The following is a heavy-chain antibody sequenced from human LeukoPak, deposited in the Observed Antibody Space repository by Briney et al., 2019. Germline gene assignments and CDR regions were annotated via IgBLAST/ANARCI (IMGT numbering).Heavy chain of an antibody. CDR1: GFTVSSNY. Sequence: PGGSLRLSCAASGFTVSSNYMSWVRQAPGKGLEWVSVIYSGGSTYYADSVKGRFTISRDNSKNTLYLRMNSLRAEDTAVYYCASGDCSSTSCYDYWGQGTLVTVSS. CDR2: IYSGGST. CDR3: ASGDCSSTSCYDY. J-gene: IGHJ4*02. V-gene: IGHV3-53*01. D-gene: IGHD2-2*01.